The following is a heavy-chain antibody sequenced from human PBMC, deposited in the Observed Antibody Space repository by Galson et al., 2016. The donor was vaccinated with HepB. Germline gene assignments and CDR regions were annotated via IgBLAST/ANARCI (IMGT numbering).Heavy chain of an antibody. J-gene: IGHJ6*02. V-gene: IGHV2-5*02. CDR1: GFSLSTSGVG. Sequence: PALVKPTQTLTLTCTFSGFSLSTSGVGVGWIRQSPGKALEWLALIYWDDDKRYSPSLKSRLTITKDTSKYQVVLIMTNMDPVDTATYYCAHSRVGATGDYDYGMDVWGQGTTVTVSS. D-gene: IGHD1-26*01. CDR2: IYWDDDK. CDR3: AHSRVGATGDYDYGMDV.